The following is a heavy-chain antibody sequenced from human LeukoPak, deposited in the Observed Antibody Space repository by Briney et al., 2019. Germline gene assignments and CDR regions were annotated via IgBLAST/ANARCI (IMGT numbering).Heavy chain of an antibody. CDR1: GFTFSSYW. Sequence: PGGSLRLSCAASGFTFSSYWMSWVRQAPGKGLEWVSCISSTGSDTYYADSVKGRFTISRDNAKNSLYLQMNSLRAEDTAVYYCARDFFVSGSYYNAGYWGQGTLVTVSS. J-gene: IGHJ4*02. CDR2: ISSTGSDT. V-gene: IGHV3-21*01. CDR3: ARDFFVSGSYYNAGY. D-gene: IGHD3-10*01.